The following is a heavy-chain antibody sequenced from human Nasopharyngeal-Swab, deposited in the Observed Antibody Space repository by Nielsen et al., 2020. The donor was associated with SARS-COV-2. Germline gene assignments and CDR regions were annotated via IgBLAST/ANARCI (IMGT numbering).Heavy chain of an antibody. CDR2: INTNTGNP. J-gene: IGHJ6*02. V-gene: IGHV7-4-1*02. Sequence: WVRQAPGQGLEWMGWINTNTGNPTYAQGFTGRVVFSLDTSVSTAYLQISSLKAEDTAVYYCARDLYSGTKPRFWSGYYGYYHGMDVWGQGTTVTVSS. CDR3: ARDLYSGTKPRFWSGYYGYYHGMDV. D-gene: IGHD3-3*01.